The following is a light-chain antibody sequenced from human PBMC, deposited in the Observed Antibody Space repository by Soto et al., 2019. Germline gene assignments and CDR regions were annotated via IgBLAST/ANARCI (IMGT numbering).Light chain of an antibody. Sequence: DIVRTQSPLSLPITPGEPASISCRSSQSLLHSNGYNYLDWYLQKPGQSPQLLIYLGSNRASGVPDRFSGSGSGTDFTLKFSRVEAEDVGVYYCLQARQTPWTFGQGTKVEIK. CDR3: LQARQTPWT. CDR2: LGS. CDR1: QSLLHSNGYNY. J-gene: IGKJ1*01. V-gene: IGKV2-28*01.